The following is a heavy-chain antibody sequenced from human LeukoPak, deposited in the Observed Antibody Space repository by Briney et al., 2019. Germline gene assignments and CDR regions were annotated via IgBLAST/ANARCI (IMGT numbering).Heavy chain of an antibody. CDR3: ARSPDYSRFDS. CDR2: IGAKNGDT. V-gene: IGHV1-2*02. J-gene: IGHJ4*02. Sequence: ASVKVSCKTSGYIFTDYYIHWIRQGPGRGLEWMGWIGAKNGDTNYEQKFQGRVTMTRHTSINTVYMELRRLTSDDTAVYYCARSPDYSRFDSWGQGTLVTVSS. CDR1: GYIFTDYY. D-gene: IGHD4-11*01.